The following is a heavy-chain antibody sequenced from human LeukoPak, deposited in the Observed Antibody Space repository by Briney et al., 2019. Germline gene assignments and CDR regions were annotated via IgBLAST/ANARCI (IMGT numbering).Heavy chain of an antibody. Sequence: PGGSLRLSCAASGFTFSNAWMSWVRQAPGKGLEWVGRIKSKTDGGTTDYAAPVKGRFTISRDDSKNTLYLQMNSLKTEDTAVYYCTTDRPNYYGSGSYCYFDYWGQGTLVTVAS. V-gene: IGHV3-15*01. CDR1: GFTFSNAW. CDR3: TTDRPNYYGSGSYCYFDY. CDR2: IKSKTDGGTT. J-gene: IGHJ4*02. D-gene: IGHD3-10*01.